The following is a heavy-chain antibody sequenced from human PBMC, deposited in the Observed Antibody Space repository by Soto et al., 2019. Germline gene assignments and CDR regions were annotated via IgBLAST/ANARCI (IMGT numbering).Heavy chain of an antibody. CDR2: IYYSGST. Sequence: SETLSLTCTVSGGSISSSGYYWGWIRQPPGKGLEWIGSIYYSGSTYYNPSLKSRVTISVDTSKNQFSLKLSSVTAADTAVYYCARHGETYVDYWGQGTLVTVSS. CDR3: ARHGETYVDY. CDR1: GGSISSSGYY. D-gene: IGHD3-10*01. J-gene: IGHJ4*02. V-gene: IGHV4-39*01.